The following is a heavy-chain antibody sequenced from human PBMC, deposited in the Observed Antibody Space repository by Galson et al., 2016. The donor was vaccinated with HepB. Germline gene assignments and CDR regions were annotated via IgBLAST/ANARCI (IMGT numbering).Heavy chain of an antibody. Sequence: SETLSLTCAVYGGSLSGYSWSWIRQSPGKGLEWIGEIYHTGTTNYNASLNSRVTISIDTSKNSFSLRLNFLTAADTAVYYCARGHDHGIDYWGQGTLVTVSS. CDR3: ARGHDHGIDY. CDR1: GGSLSGYS. J-gene: IGHJ4*02. V-gene: IGHV4-34*01. D-gene: IGHD1-1*01. CDR2: IYHTGTT.